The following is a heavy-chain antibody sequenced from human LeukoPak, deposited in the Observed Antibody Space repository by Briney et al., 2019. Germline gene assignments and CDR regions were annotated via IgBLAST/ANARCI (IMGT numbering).Heavy chain of an antibody. CDR1: GFIVSNSY. V-gene: IGHV3-53*01. CDR2: IYTGGGT. Sequence: GGSLSLSCAASGFIVSNSYMSWVRQAPGKGLECVSVIYTGGGTFYTDSVKGRFTISRDNSKNMIYLQMNSLRAEDTAVYYCAKDSAWELLGHWGQGTLVTVSS. J-gene: IGHJ5*02. D-gene: IGHD1-26*01. CDR3: AKDSAWELLGH.